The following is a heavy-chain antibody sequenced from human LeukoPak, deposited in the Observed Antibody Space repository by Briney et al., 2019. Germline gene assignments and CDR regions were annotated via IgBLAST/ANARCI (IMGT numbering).Heavy chain of an antibody. D-gene: IGHD3-22*01. CDR1: GFTFSSYE. CDR3: ARALLPDDAFDI. CDR2: ISSSGSTI. V-gene: IGHV3-48*03. Sequence: QTGGSPRLSCAASGFTFSSYEMNWVRQAPGKGLEWVSYISSSGSTIYYADSVKGRFTISRDNAKNSLYLQMNSLRAEDTAVYYCARALLPDDAFDIWGQGTMVTVSS. J-gene: IGHJ3*02.